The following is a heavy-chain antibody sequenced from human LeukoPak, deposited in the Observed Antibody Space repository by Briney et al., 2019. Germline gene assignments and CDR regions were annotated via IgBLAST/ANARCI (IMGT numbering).Heavy chain of an antibody. Sequence: GGSLRLSCAASGFTFSSYSMNWVRQAPGKGLEWVSSISSSSSYIYYADSVKGRFTISRDNAKNSLYLQMNSLRAEDTAVYYCARDYYDILTGLQYYFDYWGQGTLVTASS. J-gene: IGHJ4*02. CDR3: ARDYYDILTGLQYYFDY. V-gene: IGHV3-21*01. CDR1: GFTFSSYS. D-gene: IGHD3-9*01. CDR2: ISSSSSYI.